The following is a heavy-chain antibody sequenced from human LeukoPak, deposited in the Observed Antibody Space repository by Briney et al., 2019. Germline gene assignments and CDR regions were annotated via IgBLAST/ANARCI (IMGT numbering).Heavy chain of an antibody. V-gene: IGHV4-59*01. Sequence: PSETLSLTCSVSGASPYGNFWTSGTQTPEKGLEWIGYVSHTGATTSNPTLKSRVSITIDTSNSQISLTMTSVTAAGSALYFCASDRRGSFYTFDLWGPGTIVSVS. CDR2: VSHTGAT. J-gene: IGHJ3*01. CDR1: GASPYGNF. CDR3: ASDRRGSFYTFDL. D-gene: IGHD1-26*01.